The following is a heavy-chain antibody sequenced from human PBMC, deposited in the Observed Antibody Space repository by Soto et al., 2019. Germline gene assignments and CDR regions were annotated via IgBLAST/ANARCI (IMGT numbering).Heavy chain of an antibody. V-gene: IGHV3-15*07. CDR2: IKSKTDGGTT. J-gene: IGHJ6*03. CDR1: GFTFSNAW. D-gene: IGHD2-2*03. Sequence: GGSLRLSCAASGFTFSNAWMNWVRQAPGKGLEWVGRIKSKTDGGTTDYAAPVKGRFTISRDNSKNTLYLQMNSLRAEDTAVYYCAREWIGPYYYYYMDVWGKGTTVTVSS. CDR3: AREWIGPYYYYYMDV.